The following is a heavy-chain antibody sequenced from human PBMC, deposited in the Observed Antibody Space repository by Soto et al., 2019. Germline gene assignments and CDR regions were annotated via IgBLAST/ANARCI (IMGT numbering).Heavy chain of an antibody. V-gene: IGHV1-2*04. D-gene: IGHD2-15*01. Sequence: ASVKVSCKASGYTFTGYYMHWVRQAPGQGLEWMGWINPNSGGTNYAQKFQGWVTMTRDTSISTAYMELSRLRSDDSAVYYCARMRIEASYYYYGMDVWGQGTTVTV. CDR3: ARMRIEASYYYYGMDV. CDR1: GYTFTGYY. CDR2: INPNSGGT. J-gene: IGHJ6*02.